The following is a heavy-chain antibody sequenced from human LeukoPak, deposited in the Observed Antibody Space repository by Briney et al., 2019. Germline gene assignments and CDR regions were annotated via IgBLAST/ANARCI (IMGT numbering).Heavy chain of an antibody. CDR2: IYYSGST. D-gene: IGHD6-6*01. CDR1: GYSISSSNW. J-gene: IGHJ3*02. V-gene: IGHV4-28*01. Sequence: SDTLSLTCAVSGYSISSSNWWGWLRQPPGKGLEWIGYIYYSGSTYYNPSLKSRVTMSVDTSKTQFSLKLSSVTAVDTAVDYCARWAVGSSSGKYNDAFDIWGQGTMVTVSS. CDR3: ARWAVGSSSGKYNDAFDI.